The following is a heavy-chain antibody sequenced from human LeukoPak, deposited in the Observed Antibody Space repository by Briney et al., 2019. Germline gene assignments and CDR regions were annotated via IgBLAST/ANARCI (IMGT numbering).Heavy chain of an antibody. CDR3: AREGTAGTNLNWFDP. D-gene: IGHD1-1*01. CDR1: GVSISSYY. Sequence: SETLSLTCTVSGVSISSYYWSWIRQPPGKGLEWIGYIYYSGRTKYNPSLKSRVTISVDTSKNQFSLKLSSVTAADTAVYYCAREGTAGTNLNWFDPWGQGTLVTVSS. J-gene: IGHJ5*02. V-gene: IGHV4-59*01. CDR2: IYYSGRT.